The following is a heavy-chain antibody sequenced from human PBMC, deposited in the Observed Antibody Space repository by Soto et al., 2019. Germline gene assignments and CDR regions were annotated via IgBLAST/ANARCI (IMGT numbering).Heavy chain of an antibody. Sequence: XSVKVSCKASGYTFTDYYVHWVRQAPGQGLEWMGWINPNSGGTKSAQKFQGRVTMTRDTSISTAYMEPSSLRSDDTAVYYCARRKGDYYDSSGYHYYFDYWGQGTLVTVSS. J-gene: IGHJ4*02. CDR1: GYTFTDYY. CDR3: ARRKGDYYDSSGYHYYFDY. V-gene: IGHV1-2*02. D-gene: IGHD3-22*01. CDR2: INPNSGGT.